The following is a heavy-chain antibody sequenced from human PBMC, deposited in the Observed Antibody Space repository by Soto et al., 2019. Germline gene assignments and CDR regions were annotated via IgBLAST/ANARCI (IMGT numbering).Heavy chain of an antibody. CDR2: IYWNDDK. CDR1: GFSLSTSGVG. V-gene: IGHV2-5*01. Sequence: SGPTLVNPTQTLTLTCTFSGFSLSTSGVGVGWIRQPPGKALEWLALIYWNDDKRYSPSLKSMLTITKEPSKNQVVLTMTNMDPVDTATYNCAHAAPPHTAMAQGIFDYWGQGTLVTVSS. CDR3: AHAAPPHTAMAQGIFDY. D-gene: IGHD5-18*01. J-gene: IGHJ4*02.